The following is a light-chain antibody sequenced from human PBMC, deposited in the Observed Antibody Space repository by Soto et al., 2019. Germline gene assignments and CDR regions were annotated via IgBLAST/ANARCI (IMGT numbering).Light chain of an antibody. V-gene: IGLV1-44*01. CDR1: SSNIGSNS. CDR3: AAWDDSLNGLYV. J-gene: IGLJ1*01. Sequence: QSVLTQPPSASGTPGRRVTMSCSGSSSNIGSNSVNWYQQLPGTAPKLLVYSTSQRPSGVPDRFSGSKSGTSASLAISALQSEDEADYFCAAWDDSLNGLYVFGTGTKLTVL. CDR2: STS.